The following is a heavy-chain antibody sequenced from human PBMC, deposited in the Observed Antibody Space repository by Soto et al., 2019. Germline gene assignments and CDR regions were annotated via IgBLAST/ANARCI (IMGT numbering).Heavy chain of an antibody. J-gene: IGHJ4*01. D-gene: IGHD1-26*01. CDR1: AVSISNDGYF. CDR2: ISNSGSS. Sequence: QVQLQESGPGLVEPSQTLSLTCTVSAVSISNDGYFWTWLRQRPGKGPEWIGYISNSGSSFSNPALRRRLAFSMGTSKNQFSLELYSMTAAETAIYYCASRVPRRSYLGVFDYGGHGTLVTVSS. CDR3: ASRVPRRSYLGVFDY. V-gene: IGHV4-31*03.